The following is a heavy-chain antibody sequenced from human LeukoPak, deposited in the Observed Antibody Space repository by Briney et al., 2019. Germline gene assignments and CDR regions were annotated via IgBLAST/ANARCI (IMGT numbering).Heavy chain of an antibody. CDR3: ARGRITMVRGAWVY. D-gene: IGHD3-10*01. CDR1: GFTFSSYA. Sequence: GSLRLSCAASGFTFSSYAMSWVRQAPGKGLEWIGEINHRGSTNYNPSLKSRVTISVDTSKNQFSLKLSSVTAADTAVYYCARGRITMVRGAWVYWGQGTLVTVSS. V-gene: IGHV4-34*01. CDR2: INHRGST. J-gene: IGHJ4*02.